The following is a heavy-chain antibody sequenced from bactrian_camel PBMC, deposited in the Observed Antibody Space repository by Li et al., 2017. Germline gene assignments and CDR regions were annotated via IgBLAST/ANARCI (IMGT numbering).Heavy chain of an antibody. CDR1: GYTVSRNC. CDR3: VKMTGGSEIGNC. Sequence: HVQLVESGGGSVQAGGSLSLSCAASGYTVSRNCMAWFRQAPGKEREGVAAIDSAGNTNYADSVKGRFTIAKDNAKNTLYLQMNSLKPEDTAVYYCVKMTGGSEIGNCWGQGTQVTVS. D-gene: IGHD6*01. V-gene: IGHV3S53*01. J-gene: IGHJ4*01. CDR2: IDSAGNT.